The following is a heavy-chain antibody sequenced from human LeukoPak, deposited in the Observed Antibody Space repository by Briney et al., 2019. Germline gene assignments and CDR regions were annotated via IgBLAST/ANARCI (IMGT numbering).Heavy chain of an antibody. V-gene: IGHV4-38-2*01. CDR3: ARQHDSYYYYYIDV. CDR1: GYFISNGYY. J-gene: IGHJ6*03. Sequence: SETLSLTCAVSGYFISNGYYWVWIRQPPGRGLEWIGSLYHSDSAYYNTSLRSRVSMSVDTSKNQFPLTLSFVTAADTAVYYCARQHDSYYYYYIDVWGSGTTVTVSS. CDR2: LYHSDSA.